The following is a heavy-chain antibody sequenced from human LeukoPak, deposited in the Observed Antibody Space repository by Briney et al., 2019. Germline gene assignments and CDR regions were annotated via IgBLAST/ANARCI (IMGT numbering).Heavy chain of an antibody. CDR1: GFTLSSYA. D-gene: IGHD6-13*01. CDR2: VDGGGGGT. V-gene: IGHV3-23*01. CDR3: AKQSAGSAAWYSLHYDF. Sequence: GGSLRLSCAASGFTLSSYAMTWVRQAPGRGMEWVSSVDGGGGGTYYADSVKGRFTISRDNSKDTLYLQMNGLRAEDTAVYFCAKQSAGSAAWYSLHYDFWGQGTLVTVSS. J-gene: IGHJ4*02.